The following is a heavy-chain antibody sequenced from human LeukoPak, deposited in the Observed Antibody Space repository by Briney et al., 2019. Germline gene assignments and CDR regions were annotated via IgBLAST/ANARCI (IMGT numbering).Heavy chain of an antibody. CDR2: IYYSGST. D-gene: IGHD4-17*01. CDR3: ARHDVGLRPSNFDY. V-gene: IGHV4-59*08. J-gene: IGHJ4*02. Sequence: SETLSLTCTVSGGSISSYYWSWIRQPPGKGLEWIGYIYYSGSTNYNPSLKSRVTISVDTSKNQFSLKLSSVTAADTAVYYCARHDVGLRPSNFDYWGQGTLVTVSS. CDR1: GGSISSYY.